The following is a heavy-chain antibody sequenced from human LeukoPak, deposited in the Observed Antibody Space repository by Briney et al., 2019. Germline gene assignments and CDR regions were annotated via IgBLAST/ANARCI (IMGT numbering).Heavy chain of an antibody. Sequence: GESLKFSCEGSGYTFYTYWIGWVRQMPGKGLEWIGIIYPADFDTRYSPSFQGQVTMSADRSISTAYLQWNNLKASDTATYYCVRGGHRISASRTNFYYFNMDVWGQGTTATVSS. CDR2: IYPADFDT. V-gene: IGHV5-51*01. CDR1: GYTFYTYW. J-gene: IGHJ6*02. CDR3: VRGGHRISASRTNFYYFNMDV. D-gene: IGHD3-16*01.